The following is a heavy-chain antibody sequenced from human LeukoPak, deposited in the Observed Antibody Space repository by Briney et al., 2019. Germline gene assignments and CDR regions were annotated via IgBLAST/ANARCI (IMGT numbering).Heavy chain of an antibody. CDR1: GYTFTGYY. CDR2: INPNSGGT. D-gene: IGHD3-16*02. V-gene: IGHV1-2*02. J-gene: IGHJ6*02. Sequence: ASVKVSCKASGYTFTGYYMHWVRQAPGQGLEWMGWINPNSGGTNYAQKFQGRVTMTRDTSISTAYMELSSLRSEDTAVYYCARDQGGRGVVDYYYYGMDVWGQGTTVTVSS. CDR3: ARDQGGRGVVDYYYYGMDV.